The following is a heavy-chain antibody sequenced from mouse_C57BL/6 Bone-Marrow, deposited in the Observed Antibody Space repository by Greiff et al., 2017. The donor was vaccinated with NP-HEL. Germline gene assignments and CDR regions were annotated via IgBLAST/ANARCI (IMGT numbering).Heavy chain of an antibody. V-gene: IGHV1-7*01. CDR3: ARYHYGNLRGLAY. J-gene: IGHJ3*01. Sequence: VKLMESGAELAKPGASVKLSCKASGYTFTSYWMHWVKQRPGQGLEWIGYINPSSGYTKYNQKFKDKATLTADKSSSTAYMQLSSLTYEDSAVYYCARYHYGNLRGLAYWGQGTLVTVSA. D-gene: IGHD2-1*01. CDR1: GYTFTSYW. CDR2: INPSSGYT.